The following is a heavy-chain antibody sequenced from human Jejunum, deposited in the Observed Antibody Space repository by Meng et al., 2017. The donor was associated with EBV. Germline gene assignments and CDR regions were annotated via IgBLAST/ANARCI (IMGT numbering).Heavy chain of an antibody. CDR2: INHSGST. CDR3: ARVAFSYTTRSLDS. Sequence: QGQLHQGGGGLLKPLETLSLTCAVYRGSFSGYYWSWIRQHPGKGLEWIGEINHSGSTNYNPSLRSRVTISVETSKNQFSLRLNSVTAADTAVYYCARVAFSYTTRSLDSWGQGTLVTVSS. CDR1: RGSFSGYY. J-gene: IGHJ4*02. V-gene: IGHV4-34*01. D-gene: IGHD3-16*02.